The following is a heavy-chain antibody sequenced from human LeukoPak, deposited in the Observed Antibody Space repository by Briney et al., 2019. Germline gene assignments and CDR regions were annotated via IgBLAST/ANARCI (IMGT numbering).Heavy chain of an antibody. J-gene: IGHJ4*02. CDR3: ARNRIVGATTESFDY. Sequence: GGSLRLSCAASGFTFDDYGMSWVRQAPGKGLEWVSGINWNGGSTGYADSVKGRFTISRDNAKNSLYLQMNSLRAEDTALYYCARNRIVGATTESFDYWGQGTLVTVSS. CDR1: GFTFDDYG. V-gene: IGHV3-20*04. D-gene: IGHD1-26*01. CDR2: INWNGGST.